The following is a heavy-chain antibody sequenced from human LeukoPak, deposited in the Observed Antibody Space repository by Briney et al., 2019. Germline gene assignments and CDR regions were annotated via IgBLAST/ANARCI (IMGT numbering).Heavy chain of an antibody. CDR1: GFTFSSYG. Sequence: GGSLRLSCAASGFTFSSYGKCWVRKPPAQGMEHVSAISDSGGSTYYADSVKGRFTISRDNSKNTLYLQMSSLRAEDTAVYFCVRGYSFGPYGMDVWGQGTTVTVSS. CDR3: VRGYSFGPYGMDV. CDR2: ISDSGGST. V-gene: IGHV3-64D*09. J-gene: IGHJ6*02. D-gene: IGHD2-15*01.